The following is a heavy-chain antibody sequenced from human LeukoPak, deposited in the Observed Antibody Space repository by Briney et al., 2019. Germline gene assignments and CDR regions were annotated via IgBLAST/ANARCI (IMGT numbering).Heavy chain of an antibody. CDR1: GGSISTYY. V-gene: IGHV4-59*01. CDR2: IDYSGST. Sequence: ETLSLTCTVSGGSISTYYWSWIRQPPGKGLEWIGYIDYSGSTNYNPSLKSRVNMSVDTSKHQFSLKLSSVTAADTAVYYCARVGSYCFDYWGQGTLVTVSS. CDR3: ARVGSYCFDY. D-gene: IGHD3-10*01. J-gene: IGHJ4*02.